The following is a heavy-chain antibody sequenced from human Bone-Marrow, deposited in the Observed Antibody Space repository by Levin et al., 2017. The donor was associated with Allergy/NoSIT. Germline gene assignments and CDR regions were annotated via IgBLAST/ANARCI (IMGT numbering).Heavy chain of an antibody. Sequence: GGSLRLSCAASGFTFTNYWLDWVRQRPGKGLEWVANINRDGSESNFVDSVKGRFTISRDNTKNSLSLLMNSLSADDTAVYYCSTSLNSWGQGALVTVSA. CDR2: INRDGSES. CDR3: STSLNS. CDR1: GFTFTNYW. V-gene: IGHV3-7*01. J-gene: IGHJ4*02.